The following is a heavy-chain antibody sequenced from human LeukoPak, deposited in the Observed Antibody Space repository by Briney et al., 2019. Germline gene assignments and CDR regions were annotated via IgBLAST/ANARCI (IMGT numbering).Heavy chain of an antibody. CDR1: GGSISTSNYY. V-gene: IGHV4-39*07. D-gene: IGHD2-15*01. CDR2: IFYSGST. J-gene: IGHJ4*02. Sequence: PSETLSLTCTVSGGSISTSNYYWGWIRQPPGKGLEWIGNIFYSGSTYYSPSLKSRVTISLDTSRNQFSLKLNSVTAADTAVYYCARLLAGTATSHWGQGTLVTVSS. CDR3: ARLLAGTATSH.